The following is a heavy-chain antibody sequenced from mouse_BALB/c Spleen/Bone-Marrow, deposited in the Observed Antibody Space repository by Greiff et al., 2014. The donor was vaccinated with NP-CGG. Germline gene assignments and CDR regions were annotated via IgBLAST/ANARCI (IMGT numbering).Heavy chain of an antibody. D-gene: IGHD1-2*01. Sequence: EVQVVESGGGLVKPGESLKFSCAASGITVSSYTMSWVRQTPEKRLEWVASITGGGTTYYPDSVKGRFTISRDNARNILYLQVSSLRSEDTAIYYCARHYGYVDAMDYWGQGISVTVSS. CDR1: GITVSSYT. V-gene: IGHV5-6-5*01. CDR3: ARHYGYVDAMDY. J-gene: IGHJ4*01. CDR2: ITGGGTT.